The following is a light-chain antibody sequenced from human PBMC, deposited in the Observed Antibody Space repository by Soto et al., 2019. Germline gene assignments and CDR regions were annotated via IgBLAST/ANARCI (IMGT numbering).Light chain of an antibody. CDR2: GAS. CDR1: ESVNNN. Sequence: EIVMMQSPATLSVSPGEGVTLFCRASESVNNNLAWYQQKPGQAPRLLIYGASTRATGISDTFIGSGSGTEFTLTIISLQSEDSAIYYCQQYHHWPLTFGQGTRLEIK. J-gene: IGKJ5*01. CDR3: QQYHHWPLT. V-gene: IGKV3-15*01.